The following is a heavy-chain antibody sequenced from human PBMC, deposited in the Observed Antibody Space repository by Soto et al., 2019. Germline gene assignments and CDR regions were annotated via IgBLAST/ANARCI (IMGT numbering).Heavy chain of an antibody. CDR3: ARRSVRSGSFDESWFDP. V-gene: IGHV4-4*08. CDR1: GGSMNNYY. D-gene: IGHD3-22*01. CDR2: VYSTGST. Sequence: QVQLQESGPGRVKPAETLSLTCTVSGGSMNNYYWIWIREIPGKGLEWIGYVYSTGSTNYNSSLKCRVTMSVDTSNNHFSLTLRSVTAADTATYYCARRSVRSGSFDESWFDPWGPGTLVTVSS. J-gene: IGHJ5*02.